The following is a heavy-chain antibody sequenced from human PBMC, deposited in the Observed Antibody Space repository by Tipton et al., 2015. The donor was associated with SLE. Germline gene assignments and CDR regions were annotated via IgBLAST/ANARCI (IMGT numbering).Heavy chain of an antibody. CDR2: ISSSGTTI. CDR1: GFTLSYYY. J-gene: IGHJ4*02. D-gene: IGHD1-7*01. V-gene: IGHV3-11*04. CDR3: ARDRGNWNYNY. Sequence: GSLRLSCTASGFTLSYYYMSWIRQAPGKGLEWVSYISSSGTTIYYVDSVKGRFTISRDNVKNSLYLQMNSLRAEDTAVYYCARDRGNWNYNYWGQGTLVTVSS.